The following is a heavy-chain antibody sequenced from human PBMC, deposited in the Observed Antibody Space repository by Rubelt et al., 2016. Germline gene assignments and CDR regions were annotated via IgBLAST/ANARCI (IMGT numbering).Heavy chain of an antibody. CDR3: ARGMLTFGGVTPDY. J-gene: IGHJ4*02. CDR1: GFTFSSYW. CDR2: INTEGSST. V-gene: IGHV3-74*01. D-gene: IGHD3-16*01. Sequence: QPGRSLRLSCAASGFTFSSYWMHWVRQVQGEGLMWVSRINTEGSSTNYADSVKGRFTISRDNAKNTLYLRMNSLTAGDTAVYYCARGMLTFGGVTPDYWGQGILITVSS.